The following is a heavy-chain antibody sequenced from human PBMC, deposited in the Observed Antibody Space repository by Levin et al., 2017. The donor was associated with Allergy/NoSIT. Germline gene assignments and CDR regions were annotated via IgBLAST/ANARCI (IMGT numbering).Heavy chain of an antibody. CDR3: ARGGHDYGDYNLDY. V-gene: IGHV1-69*13. CDR2: IIPIFSTA. CDR1: GGTFRTYA. D-gene: IGHD4-17*01. Sequence: SVKVSCKASGGTFRTYAFSWVRQAPGQGLEWMGGIIPIFSTANYAQKFQGRVTITADESTGTAHMELSSLRSEDTAVYYCARGGHDYGDYNLDYWGQGTLVTVSS. J-gene: IGHJ4*02.